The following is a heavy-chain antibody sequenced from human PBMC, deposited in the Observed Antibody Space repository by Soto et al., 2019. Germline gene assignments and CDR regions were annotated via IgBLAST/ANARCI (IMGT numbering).Heavy chain of an antibody. D-gene: IGHD1-26*01. J-gene: IGHJ5*02. V-gene: IGHV3-33*01. CDR1: GFAFSDYG. CDR2: TWYDESIK. CDR3: ARDNSAGAGENWFDP. Sequence: PGGSLRLSCAASGFAFSDYGMHWVRQAPGKGLEWVALTWYDESIKVYADSVKGRFTISRDNSKNTLYLQMNNLRPEGTAVYFCARDNSAGAGENWFDPWGQGTLVTVSS.